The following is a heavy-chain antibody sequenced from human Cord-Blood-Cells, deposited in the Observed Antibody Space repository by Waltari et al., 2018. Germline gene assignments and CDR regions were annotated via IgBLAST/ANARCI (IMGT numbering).Heavy chain of an antibody. CDR3: ARLAAAGTGLWDY. V-gene: IGHV4-39*07. Sequence: QLQLQESGPGLVKPSETLSLTCTVPGGSISSMSYYWGRIRQPPGKGLEWIGSIYYSGSTYYNPSLKSRVTISVDTSKNQFSLKLSSVTAADTAVYYCARLAAAGTGLWDYWGQGTLVTVSS. CDR2: IYYSGST. D-gene: IGHD6-13*01. J-gene: IGHJ4*02. CDR1: GGSISSMSYY.